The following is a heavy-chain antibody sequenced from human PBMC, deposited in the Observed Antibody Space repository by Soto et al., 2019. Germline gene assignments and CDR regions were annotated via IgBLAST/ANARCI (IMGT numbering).Heavy chain of an antibody. CDR2: ISGSGSTI. Sequence: GGSLRLPCAASGFTFSSYAVSWVRQAPGKGPEWISSISGSGSTIYYADSVKGRFTISRDNSKNTLYLQMSSLRAEDTAVYYCAKLFYYYDSSGYYYFDYWGQGTLVTGSS. CDR1: GFTFSSYA. J-gene: IGHJ4*02. CDR3: AKLFYYYDSSGYYYFDY. D-gene: IGHD3-22*01. V-gene: IGHV3-23*01.